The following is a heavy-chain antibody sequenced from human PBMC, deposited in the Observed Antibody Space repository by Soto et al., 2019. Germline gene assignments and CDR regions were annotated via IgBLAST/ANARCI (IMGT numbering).Heavy chain of an antibody. J-gene: IGHJ4*02. CDR3: TRGPRPISTGTGAY. Sequence: GSLIHSCAASQFIFKMYWTHWVRQVPGKGVVWISRIYNDGTYSDYADSVRGRFTISRDNVNDTLYLQMNNLRAEDSGLYYCTRGPRPISTGTGAYWGQGTQVPGSS. CDR2: IYNDGTYS. V-gene: IGHV3-74*01. D-gene: IGHD3-10*01. CDR1: QFIFKMYW.